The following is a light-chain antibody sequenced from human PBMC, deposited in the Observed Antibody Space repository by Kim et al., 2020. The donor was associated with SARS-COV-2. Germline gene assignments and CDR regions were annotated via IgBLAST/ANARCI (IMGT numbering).Light chain of an antibody. J-gene: IGKJ1*01. Sequence: EIVMTQSPATLSVSPGERATLSCRASESVSSNLAWYQQQPGQVPRLLIFGASTRATDMPARFSASGSGTEFTLTISSLQSEDFAVYYCQQYNGWPRTFGQGTKVDIK. CDR1: ESVSSN. V-gene: IGKV3-15*01. CDR3: QQYNGWPRT. CDR2: GAS.